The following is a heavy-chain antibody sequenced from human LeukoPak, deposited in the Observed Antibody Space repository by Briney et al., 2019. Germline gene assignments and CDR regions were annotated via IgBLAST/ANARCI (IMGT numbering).Heavy chain of an antibody. D-gene: IGHD6-19*01. Sequence: PGGSLRLSCAASGFTVSSNYMNWVRQAPGKGLEWVSLIYSGSGGSTYYADSVKGRFTISRDNSKKTLYLQMNSLRAEDTAVYYCARDGRGAVAGFDYWGQGTLVTVSS. CDR2: IYSGSGGST. CDR3: ARDGRGAVAGFDY. J-gene: IGHJ4*02. V-gene: IGHV3-66*01. CDR1: GFTVSSNY.